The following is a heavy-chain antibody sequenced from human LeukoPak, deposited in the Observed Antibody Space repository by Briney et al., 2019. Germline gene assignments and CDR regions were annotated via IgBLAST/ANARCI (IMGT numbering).Heavy chain of an antibody. J-gene: IGHJ4*02. Sequence: PGGSLRLSCAASGFTFNRYWVHWVRQAPGEGLEWVSRIYSDAGSISYADFVKGRFTISKDNAKNTLYLRMNNLRAEDTAVYYCARDADWNGQSCDYWGQGTLVTVSS. CDR1: GFTFNRYW. CDR3: ARDADWNGQSCDY. D-gene: IGHD1-1*01. CDR2: IYSDAGSI. V-gene: IGHV3-74*01.